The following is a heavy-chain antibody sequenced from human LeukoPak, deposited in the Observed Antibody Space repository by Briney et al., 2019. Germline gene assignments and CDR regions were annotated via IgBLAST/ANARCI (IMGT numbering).Heavy chain of an antibody. CDR2: IYYSGTT. CDR1: GDSISSSGYY. V-gene: IGHV4-39*01. D-gene: IGHD5-18*01. CDR3: ARNRRGYSYGTLYYFDY. Sequence: TSETLSLTCTVSGDSISSSGYYWGWIRQPPGKGLEWIANIYYSGTTYYNPSLKSRVTISVDTSKNQFSLSLSSVTAADTAVYFCARNRRGYSYGTLYYFDYWGQGTLVTASS. J-gene: IGHJ4*02.